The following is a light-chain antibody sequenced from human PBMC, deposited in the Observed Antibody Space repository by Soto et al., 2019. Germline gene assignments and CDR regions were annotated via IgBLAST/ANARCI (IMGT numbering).Light chain of an antibody. CDR3: SSYTTNSTLI. J-gene: IGLJ2*01. CDR1: SSDVGRYNY. CDR2: DVT. Sequence: QSALTQPASVSGSPGQSITASCTGASSDVGRYNYVSWYQHHPGKAPKLMIYDVTNRPSGVSNRFSGSKSGNTASLTISGLQAEDEADYYCSSYTTNSTLIFGGGTKLTVL. V-gene: IGLV2-14*03.